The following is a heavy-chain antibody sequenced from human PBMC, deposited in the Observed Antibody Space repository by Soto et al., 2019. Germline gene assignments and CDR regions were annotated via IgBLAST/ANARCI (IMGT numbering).Heavy chain of an antibody. V-gene: IGHV3-74*01. J-gene: IGHJ6*02. CDR2: INSDGSTT. CDR3: ASQGLYYYGLDV. Sequence: GGSLRLSCAASGFPFSTYWMHWVRQAPGKGPVWVSRINSDGSTTRYADSVKGRFTISRDNAKNTLYLQMNSLRAEDTAVYYCASQGLYYYGLDVWGQGTTVTVSS. CDR1: GFPFSTYW.